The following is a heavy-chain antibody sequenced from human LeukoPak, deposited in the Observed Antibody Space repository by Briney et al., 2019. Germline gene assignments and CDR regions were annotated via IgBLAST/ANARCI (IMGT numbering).Heavy chain of an antibody. CDR1: GFTFSSYA. CDR3: ARDAYYYGLGSYGSFDY. D-gene: IGHD3-10*01. Sequence: GGSLRLSCAASGFTFSSYAMHWVRQAPGKGLECVALISYDGNNKYYADSVKGRFTIPRDNSKNTLHLQMNSLRAEDTAIYYCARDAYYYGLGSYGSFDYWGQGTLVTVSS. CDR2: ISYDGNNK. J-gene: IGHJ4*02. V-gene: IGHV3-30-3*01.